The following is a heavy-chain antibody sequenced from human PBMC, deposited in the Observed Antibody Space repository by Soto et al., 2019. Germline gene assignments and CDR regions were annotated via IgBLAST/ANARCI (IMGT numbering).Heavy chain of an antibody. CDR3: ARDPSLYYGSGSSFYYYYGMDV. J-gene: IGHJ6*02. V-gene: IGHV3-33*01. CDR1: GFTFSSYG. D-gene: IGHD3-10*01. Sequence: GGSLRLSCAASGFTFSSYGMHWVRQAPGKGLEWVAVIWYDGSNKYYADSVKGRFTISRDNSKNTLYLQMNSLRAEDTAVYYCARDPSLYYGSGSSFYYYYGMDVWGQGTTVNVSS. CDR2: IWYDGSNK.